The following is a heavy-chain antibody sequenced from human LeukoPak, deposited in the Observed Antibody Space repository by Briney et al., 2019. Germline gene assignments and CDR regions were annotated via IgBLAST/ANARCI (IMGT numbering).Heavy chain of an antibody. CDR1: RFIFTDYY. V-gene: IGHV3-11*01. D-gene: IGHD6-19*01. CDR2: ISSTSSVI. CDR3: ARLSGWSYHFDH. Sequence: GGSLRLSCAASRFIFTDYYMSWIRQSPGKGLEWVAYISSTSSVIHYTDSVRGRFTISRDNAKNSVFLQMDSLRAEDAAVYHCARLSGWSYHFDHWGPGILVTVPS. J-gene: IGHJ4*02.